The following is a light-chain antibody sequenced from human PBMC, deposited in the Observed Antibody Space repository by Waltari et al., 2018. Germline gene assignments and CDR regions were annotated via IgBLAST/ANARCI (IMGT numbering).Light chain of an antibody. CDR1: QSFATF. CDR2: GAS. Sequence: EIVLTQSPATLSVSPGERATLSCRASQSFATFSGWYQQKPGKAPRLLIYGASTRATSIPPRFRGSGSGTEFTLTISSLQSEDFAVYYCQQYYNWPRTFGQGTKLEIK. J-gene: IGKJ2*01. V-gene: IGKV3-15*01. CDR3: QQYYNWPRT.